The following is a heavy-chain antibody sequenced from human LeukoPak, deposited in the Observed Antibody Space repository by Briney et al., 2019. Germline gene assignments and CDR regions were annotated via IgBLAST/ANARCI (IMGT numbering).Heavy chain of an antibody. CDR3: ARQGVATAIDY. V-gene: IGHV4-4*07. CDR2: ISARGTT. Sequence: SETLSLTCTVSGGSISNYYWSWIRQPAGKGLEWIGRISARGTTNYNPSLKSRVTMSVDTSMNLFALKLSSVTAADTAVYYCARQGVATAIDYWGQGTLVTVS. J-gene: IGHJ4*02. CDR1: GGSISNYY. D-gene: IGHD2-21*02.